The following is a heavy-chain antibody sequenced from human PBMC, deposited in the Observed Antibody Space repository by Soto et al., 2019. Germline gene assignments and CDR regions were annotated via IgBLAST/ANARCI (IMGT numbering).Heavy chain of an antibody. Sequence: QVQLVESGGGVVQPGRSLRLSCAASGFTFSSYAMHWVRQAPGKGLEWVAVISYDGSNKYYADSVKGRFTISRDNSKNTLYLKMNSLRAEDAAVYYCARDQWFGGLFDYWGQGTLVTVSS. CDR3: ARDQWFGGLFDY. CDR1: GFTFSSYA. J-gene: IGHJ4*02. CDR2: ISYDGSNK. D-gene: IGHD3-10*01. V-gene: IGHV3-30-3*01.